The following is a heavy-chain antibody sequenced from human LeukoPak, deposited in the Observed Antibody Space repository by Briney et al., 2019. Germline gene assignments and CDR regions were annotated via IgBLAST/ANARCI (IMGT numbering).Heavy chain of an antibody. Sequence: GFLRLSCAASGFTLSSFAMTWARQAPGRGLEWVSVISGSGYSTYYADSVKGRLTISRDNSKNTLYLQMNSLRAEDTAVYFCAKQSAASSTWHSLHFDYWGEGTRVTVSS. J-gene: IGHJ4*02. CDR2: ISGSGYST. V-gene: IGHV3-23*01. D-gene: IGHD6-13*01. CDR1: GFTLSSFA. CDR3: AKQSAASSTWHSLHFDY.